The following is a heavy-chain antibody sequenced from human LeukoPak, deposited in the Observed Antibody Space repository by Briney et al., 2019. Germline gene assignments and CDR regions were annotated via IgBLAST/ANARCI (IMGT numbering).Heavy chain of an antibody. V-gene: IGHV3-30*18. D-gene: IGHD3-10*01. J-gene: IGHJ4*02. CDR2: TSYDGSNK. CDR1: GFTFSTYG. CDR3: AKAREYYGSGTCEY. Sequence: GGSLTLSCAASGFTFSTYGMHWVRQAPGKGLEWVAVTSYDGSNKYYADSVEGRFTISRDNSMNTLYLQMNSLRAEDTAVYYCAKAREYYGSGTCEYWGQGTLVTVSS.